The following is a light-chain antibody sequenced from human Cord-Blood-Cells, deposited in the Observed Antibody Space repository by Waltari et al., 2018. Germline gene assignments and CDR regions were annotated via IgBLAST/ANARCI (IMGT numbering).Light chain of an antibody. CDR1: NLGSKS. V-gene: IGLV3-21*03. Sequence: SYVLTQPPSVSVAPGKTARITWGGNNLGSKSVHLYQQKPGQAPVLVVYDDSDRPSGIPERFSGSNSGNTATLTISRVEAGDEADYYCQVWDSSSDHPVVFGGGTKLTVL. J-gene: IGLJ2*01. CDR3: QVWDSSSDHPVV. CDR2: DDS.